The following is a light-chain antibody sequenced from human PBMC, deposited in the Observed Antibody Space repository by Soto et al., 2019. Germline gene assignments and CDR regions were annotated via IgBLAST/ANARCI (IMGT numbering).Light chain of an antibody. J-gene: IGKJ2*01. CDR2: KAS. CDR1: QSISSW. V-gene: IGKV1-5*03. Sequence: DIQMTQSPSTLSASVGDRVTITCRASQSISSWLAWYQQKPGKAPKLLIYKASSLESGVPSRFSGSGSGTEFTLPISSLQPDDFATYYCQQYNSYPYTFGQGNKLEIK. CDR3: QQYNSYPYT.